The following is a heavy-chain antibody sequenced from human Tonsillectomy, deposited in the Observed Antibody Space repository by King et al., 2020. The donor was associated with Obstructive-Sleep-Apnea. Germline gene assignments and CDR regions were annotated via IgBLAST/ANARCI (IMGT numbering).Heavy chain of an antibody. D-gene: IGHD6-19*01. CDR1: GFTFDDYS. V-gene: IGHV3-43*01. Sequence: VQLVESGGVVVQPGGSLRLSCAASGFTFDDYSLHWVRLAPGKGLEWVSLISWDGGSTFYADSVKGRFTISRDNSKNSLYLQMDSLRTEDTALYYCAKGYSSGWFLSYFDYWGQGTLVTVSS. CDR3: AKGYSSGWFLSYFDY. J-gene: IGHJ4*02. CDR2: ISWDGGST.